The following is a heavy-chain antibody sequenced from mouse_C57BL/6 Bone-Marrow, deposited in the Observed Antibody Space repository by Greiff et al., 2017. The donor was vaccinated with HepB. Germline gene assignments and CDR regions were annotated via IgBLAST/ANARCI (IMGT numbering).Heavy chain of an antibody. CDR3: ARGASSDEYFDV. CDR2: IDPSDSYT. Sequence: QVQLQQPGAELVMPGASVKLSCKASGYTFTSYWMHWVKQRPGQGLEWIGEIDPSDSYTNYNQKFKGKSTLTVDKSSSTAYMQLSSLTSEDSAVYYCARGASSDEYFDVWGTGTTVTVSS. D-gene: IGHD1-1*01. CDR1: GYTFTSYW. V-gene: IGHV1-69*01. J-gene: IGHJ1*03.